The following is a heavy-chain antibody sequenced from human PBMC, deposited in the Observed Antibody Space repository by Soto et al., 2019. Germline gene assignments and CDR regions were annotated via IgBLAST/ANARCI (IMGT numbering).Heavy chain of an antibody. V-gene: IGHV3-48*03. CDR3: ARQWVDGDSDY. CDR1: GFTFSSYE. Sequence: EVQLVESGGGLVQPGGSLRLSCAASGFTFSSYEMNWVRQAPGKGLEWVSYISSSGSTIYYADSVKGRFTISRDNAKKSLYLQMNSLRAEDTAVYYCARQWVDGDSDYWGQGPLVTVAS. D-gene: IGHD6-19*01. J-gene: IGHJ4*02. CDR2: ISSSGSTI.